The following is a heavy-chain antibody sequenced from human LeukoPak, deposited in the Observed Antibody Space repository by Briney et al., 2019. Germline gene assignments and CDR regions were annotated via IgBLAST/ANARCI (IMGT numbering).Heavy chain of an antibody. V-gene: IGHV3-7*03. J-gene: IGHJ4*02. CDR1: GFTFSSYW. Sequence: PGGSLRLSCAASGFTFSSYWMSWVRQAPGKGLEWVANINKDGGEKYYVDSVKGRFTISRDNAKNSLYLQMNSLRADDTAVYYCARVVDTAMGYWGQGTLVTVSS. CDR2: INKDGGEK. CDR3: ARVVDTAMGY. D-gene: IGHD5-18*01.